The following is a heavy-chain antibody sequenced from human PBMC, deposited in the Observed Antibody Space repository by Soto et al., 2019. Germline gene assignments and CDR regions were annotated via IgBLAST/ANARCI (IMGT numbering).Heavy chain of an antibody. CDR2: INHGGSAK. J-gene: IGHJ6*03. Sequence: GGSLRLSCAASGFTFNKSWMAWLRQAPGKGLECVANINHGGSAKFYVDSVKGRFTISRDNAKNSLYLQMNSLRAEDTAVYYCARETGSVTIFGVVRVYYYYMDVWGKGTTVTVSS. D-gene: IGHD3-3*01. CDR3: ARETGSVTIFGVVRVYYYYMDV. CDR1: GFTFNKSW. V-gene: IGHV3-7*01.